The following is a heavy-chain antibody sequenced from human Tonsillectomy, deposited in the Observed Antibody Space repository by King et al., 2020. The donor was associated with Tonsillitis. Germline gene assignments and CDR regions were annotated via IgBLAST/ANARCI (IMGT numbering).Heavy chain of an antibody. CDR1: GFTFSSYA. Sequence: QLVQSGGGLVQPGGSLRLSCAASGFTFSSYAMSWVRQAPGKGLEWVSAISGSGGSTYYADSVKGRFTISRDNSKNTLYRQMNSLRAEDTAVYYCAKDFRGYSSSWFDAFDIWGQGTMVTVSS. D-gene: IGHD6-13*01. J-gene: IGHJ3*02. CDR3: AKDFRGYSSSWFDAFDI. CDR2: ISGSGGST. V-gene: IGHV3-23*04.